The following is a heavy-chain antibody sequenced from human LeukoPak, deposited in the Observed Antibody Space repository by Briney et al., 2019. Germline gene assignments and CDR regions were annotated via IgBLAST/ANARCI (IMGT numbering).Heavy chain of an antibody. J-gene: IGHJ5*02. CDR1: GYTFTGYY. CDR2: INPNSGGT. CDR3: AREGSTSRNWFDP. V-gene: IGHV1-2*02. Sequence: ASVTVSCKASGYTFTGYYMHWVRQAPGQGLEWMGWINPNSGGTNYAQKFQGRVTMTRDTSISTAYMELSRLRSDDTAVYYCAREGSTSRNWFDPWGQGTLVTVSS. D-gene: IGHD2-2*01.